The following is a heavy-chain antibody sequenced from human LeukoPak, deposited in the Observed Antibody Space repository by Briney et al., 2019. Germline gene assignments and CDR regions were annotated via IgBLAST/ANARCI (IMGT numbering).Heavy chain of an antibody. V-gene: IGHV4-59*01. CDR3: ARRESNYPNYYYYYHMDV. CDR2: IYYSGST. Sequence: PSETLSLACTVSGGSISSYYWSWIRQPPGKGLEWIGYIYYSGSTNYNPSLTSRVTISVDTSKNQFSLKLSSVTAAATALYYFARRESNYPNYYYYYHMDVWGKGTTVTVSS. CDR1: GGSISSYY. D-gene: IGHD3-10*01. J-gene: IGHJ6*03.